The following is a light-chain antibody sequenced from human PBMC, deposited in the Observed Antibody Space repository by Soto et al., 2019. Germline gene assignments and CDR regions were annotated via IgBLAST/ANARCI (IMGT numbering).Light chain of an antibody. V-gene: IGLV1-51*01. CDR3: GSWDSSLSAYV. CDR2: DDN. CDR1: SSNIGGNS. Sequence: QYVLPPPPSRSASPGQKVTISCSGSSSNIGGNSVSWYQQLPGTAPKLLIYDDNKRPSGIPDRFSGSKSGTSATLGITGFQTGDEADYYCGSWDSSLSAYVFGTGTKVTVL. J-gene: IGLJ1*01.